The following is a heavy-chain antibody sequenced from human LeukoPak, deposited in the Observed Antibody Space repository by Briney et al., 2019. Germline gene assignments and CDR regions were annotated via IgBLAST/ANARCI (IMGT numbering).Heavy chain of an antibody. CDR1: GGSISSYY. D-gene: IGHD4-17*01. V-gene: IGHV4-59*01. CDR2: IYHTGST. CDR3: ARGLNRNDYGDYGY. J-gene: IGHJ4*02. Sequence: SETLSLTCTVSGGSISSYYWSWIRQPPGKGLEWIGYIYHTGSTCYNPSLKGRVTISVDTSKNQFSLKLSSVTAADTAVYYCARGLNRNDYGDYGYWGQGTLVTVSS.